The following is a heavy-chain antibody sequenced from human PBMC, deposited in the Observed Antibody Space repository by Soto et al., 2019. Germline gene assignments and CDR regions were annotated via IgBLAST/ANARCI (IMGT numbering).Heavy chain of an antibody. CDR2: IYYSGST. Sequence: QVQLQESGPGLVKPSETLSLTCTVSGGSISSYYWSWIRQPPGKGLEWIGYIYYSGSTNYNPSLKSRVTISVVTSKNQFSLKLSSVTAADTAVYYCARPYSSGWTSWYFDLWGRGTLVTVSS. D-gene: IGHD6-19*01. J-gene: IGHJ2*01. CDR3: ARPYSSGWTSWYFDL. CDR1: GGSISSYY. V-gene: IGHV4-59*01.